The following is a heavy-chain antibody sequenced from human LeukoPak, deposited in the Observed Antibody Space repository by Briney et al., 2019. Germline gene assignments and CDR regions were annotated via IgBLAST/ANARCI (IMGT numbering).Heavy chain of an antibody. CDR1: GFTFSSCA. J-gene: IGHJ4*02. V-gene: IGHV3-30-3*01. CDR3: ARFSWSIDY. D-gene: IGHD3-3*01. CDR2: ISYDGSNK. Sequence: GGSLRLSCAASGFTFSSCAMHWVRQAPGKGLEWVAVISYDGSNKYYADSVKGRFTISRDNSKNTLYLQMNSLRAEDTAVYYCARFSWSIDYWGQGTLVTVSS.